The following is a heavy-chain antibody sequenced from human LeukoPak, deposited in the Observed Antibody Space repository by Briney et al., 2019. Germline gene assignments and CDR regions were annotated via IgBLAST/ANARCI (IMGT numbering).Heavy chain of an antibody. CDR1: GFTFSSYG. J-gene: IGHJ4*02. Sequence: GGSLRLSCAASGFTFSSYGIHWVRQAPGKGLEWVAVVSDDGRHTNYADSVKGRFAISRDNSKSTLYLQMNSLRVEDTAVYYCAKGCSNGGSCYILDYWGQGTLVTVSS. V-gene: IGHV3-30*18. CDR2: VSDDGRHT. CDR3: AKGCSNGGSCYILDY. D-gene: IGHD2-15*01.